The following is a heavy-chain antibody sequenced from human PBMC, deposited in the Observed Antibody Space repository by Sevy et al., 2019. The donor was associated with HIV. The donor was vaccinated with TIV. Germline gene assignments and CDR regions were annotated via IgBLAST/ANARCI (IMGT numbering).Heavy chain of an antibody. J-gene: IGHJ4*02. V-gene: IGHV3-48*01. Sequence: GGSLRLSCAASGFTFSSYSMNWVRQAPGKGLEWVSYISSSSSTIYYADSVKGRFTISRDNAKNSLYLQMNSLRAEDTAMYYCARDRELYDFWSGYDYASFDYWGKGTLVTVSS. CDR2: ISSSSSTI. CDR3: ARDRELYDFWSGYDYASFDY. CDR1: GFTFSSYS. D-gene: IGHD3-3*01.